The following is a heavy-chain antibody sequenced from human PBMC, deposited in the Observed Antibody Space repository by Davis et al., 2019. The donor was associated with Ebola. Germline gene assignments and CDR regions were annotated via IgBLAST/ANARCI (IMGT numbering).Heavy chain of an antibody. D-gene: IGHD6-19*01. J-gene: IGHJ6*02. Sequence: GESLKISCAASGFTFSDYYMSWIRQAPGKGLEWVSYISSSGSTIYYADSVKGRFTISRDNAKNSPYLQMNSLRAEDTAVYYCARDRSIAVAGTAYYYGMDVWGQGTTVTVSS. V-gene: IGHV3-11*01. CDR3: ARDRSIAVAGTAYYYGMDV. CDR1: GFTFSDYY. CDR2: ISSSGSTI.